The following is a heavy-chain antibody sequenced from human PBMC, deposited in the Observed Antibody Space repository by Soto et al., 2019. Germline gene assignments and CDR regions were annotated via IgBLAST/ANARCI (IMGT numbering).Heavy chain of an antibody. CDR2: INPNSGGT. CDR3: ARAHYEYYDFWSGYPYDAFDI. J-gene: IGHJ3*02. V-gene: IGHV1-2*04. D-gene: IGHD3-3*01. CDR1: GYTFTGYY. Sequence: ASVKVSCKASGYTFTGYYMHWVRQAPGQGLEWMGWINPNSGGTNYAQKFQGWVTMTRDTSISTAYMELSRLRSDDTAVYYCARAHYEYYDFWSGYPYDAFDIWGQGTMVTVSS.